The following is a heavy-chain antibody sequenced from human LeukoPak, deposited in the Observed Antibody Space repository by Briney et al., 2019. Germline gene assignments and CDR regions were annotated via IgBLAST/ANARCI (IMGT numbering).Heavy chain of an antibody. CDR2: ISGSGDST. J-gene: IGHJ6*03. Sequence: PGGSLRLSCAASGFTFSSYGMNWVRQAPGKGLEWVSGISGSGDSTKYADSVKGRFTISRDNAKNSLYLQMNSLRAEDTAVYYCARVRSSSFSSHYYYYYYMDVWGKGTTVTISS. CDR3: ARVRSSSFSSHYYYYYYMDV. V-gene: IGHV3-23*01. CDR1: GFTFSSYG. D-gene: IGHD6-13*01.